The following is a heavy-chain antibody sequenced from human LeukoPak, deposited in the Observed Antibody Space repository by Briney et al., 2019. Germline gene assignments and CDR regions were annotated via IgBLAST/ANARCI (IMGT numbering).Heavy chain of an antibody. V-gene: IGHV4-59*01. CDR1: GGSFSGYY. D-gene: IGHD2-8*01. J-gene: IGHJ4*02. Sequence: SETLSLTCAVYGGSFSGYYWSWIRQPPGKGLEWIGYIYYSGSTNYNPSLKSRVTISVDTSKNQFSLKLSSVTAADTAVYYCASRINGYFDYWGQGTLVTVSS. CDR2: IYYSGST. CDR3: ASRINGYFDY.